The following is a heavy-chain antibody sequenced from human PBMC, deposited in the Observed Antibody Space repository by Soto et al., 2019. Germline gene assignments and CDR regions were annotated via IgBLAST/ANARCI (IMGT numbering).Heavy chain of an antibody. CDR1: GFTFSSYA. V-gene: IGHV3-23*01. CDR3: AKDRDGAAAGPTKFYGMDV. CDR2: ISGSGDST. D-gene: IGHD6-13*01. J-gene: IGHJ6*02. Sequence: VQLLESGGGLVQPGGSLRLSCAASGFTFSSYAMSWVRQAPGKGLEWVSVISGSGDSTYYADSVRGRFTISRDNSKNTLYLKMNSLRAEDTAVYYCAKDRDGAAAGPTKFYGMDVWGQGTTVTVSS.